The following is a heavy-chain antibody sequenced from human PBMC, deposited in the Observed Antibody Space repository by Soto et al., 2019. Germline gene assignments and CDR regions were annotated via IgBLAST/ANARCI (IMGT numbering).Heavy chain of an antibody. Sequence: PSETLSLTCTVSGGSISSYYWSWIRQPPGKGLEWIGYIYYSGSTNYNPSLKSRVTISVDTSKNQFSLKLSSVTAADTAVYYCARDHHYYGSGPTGMDVWGQGTTVTVSS. D-gene: IGHD3-10*01. J-gene: IGHJ6*02. V-gene: IGHV4-59*01. CDR3: ARDHHYYGSGPTGMDV. CDR2: IYYSGST. CDR1: GGSISSYY.